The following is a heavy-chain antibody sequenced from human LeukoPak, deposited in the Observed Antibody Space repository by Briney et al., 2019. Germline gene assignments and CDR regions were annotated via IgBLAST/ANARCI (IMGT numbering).Heavy chain of an antibody. D-gene: IGHD3-3*01. CDR2: IIPILGIA. J-gene: IGHJ3*02. CDR1: GGTFSSYA. CDR3: ATDPAFITIFGVAI. Sequence: ASVKVSCKASGGTFSSYAISWVRQAPGQGLEWMGRIIPILGIANYAQKFQGRVTITADKSTSTAYMELSSLRSEDTAVYYCATDPAFITIFGVAIWGQGTMVTVSS. V-gene: IGHV1-69*04.